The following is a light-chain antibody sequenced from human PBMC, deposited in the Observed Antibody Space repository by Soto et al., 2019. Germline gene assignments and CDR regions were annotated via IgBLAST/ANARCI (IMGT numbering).Light chain of an antibody. CDR3: QQYNNWPYT. CDR1: QSVSSN. V-gene: IGKV3-15*01. Sequence: EIVMTQSPATLSVSPGERAALSCRASQSVSSNFAWYQQKPGQAPRLLIYGASTRATGIPARFSGSGSGTKFNLPISRLQSEDFAVYYCQQYNNWPYTFGQGTKLEIK. CDR2: GAS. J-gene: IGKJ2*01.